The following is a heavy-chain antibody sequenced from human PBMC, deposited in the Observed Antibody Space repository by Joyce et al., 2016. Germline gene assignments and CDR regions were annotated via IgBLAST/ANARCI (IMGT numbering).Heavy chain of an antibody. CDR1: GGTFSSYT. Sequence: QVQLVHSGAEVKTPGSSVKFSCKASGGTFSSYTISWVRQGPGQGLEWMGRISPSLGIVKSAQNFQGRVTITADKSTSTAYMELSSLRSEDTAVYYCARVGWESTKWVDYWGQGTLVTVSS. J-gene: IGHJ4*02. D-gene: IGHD1-26*01. CDR2: ISPSLGIV. CDR3: ARVGWESTKWVDY. V-gene: IGHV1-69*02.